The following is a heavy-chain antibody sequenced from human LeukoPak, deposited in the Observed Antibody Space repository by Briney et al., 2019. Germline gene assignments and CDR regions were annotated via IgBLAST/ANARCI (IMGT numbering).Heavy chain of an antibody. D-gene: IGHD5-24*01. CDR1: GFTFSSYG. J-gene: IGHJ6*02. V-gene: IGHV3-30*03. Sequence: PGGSLRLSCAASGFTFSSYGMPWVRQAPGKGLEWVAVISYDGSNKYYADSVKGRFTISRDNAKNTLYLQMNSLRAEDTAVYYCARGLQYYYYYGMDVWGQGTTVTVSS. CDR3: ARGLQYYYYYGMDV. CDR2: ISYDGSNK.